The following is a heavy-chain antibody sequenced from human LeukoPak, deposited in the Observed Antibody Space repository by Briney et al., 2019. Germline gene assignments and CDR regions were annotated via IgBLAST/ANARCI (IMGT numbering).Heavy chain of an antibody. D-gene: IGHD3-9*01. V-gene: IGHV4-59*01. CDR1: GGSISSYY. Sequence: SETLSLTCTVSGGSISSYYWSWIRQPPAKGLDWIGYIYYSGSTNYNPSLKSRVAISVDTSKNQFSLKLSSVTAADTAVYYCARSGLRYFVEAFDIWGQGTMVTVSS. CDR3: ARSGLRYFVEAFDI. CDR2: IYYSGST. J-gene: IGHJ3*02.